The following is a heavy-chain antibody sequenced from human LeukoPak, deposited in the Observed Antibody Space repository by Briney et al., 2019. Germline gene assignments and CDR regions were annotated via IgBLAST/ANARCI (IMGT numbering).Heavy chain of an antibody. D-gene: IGHD4-17*01. V-gene: IGHV4-59*11. CDR1: GGSISSHY. CDR2: IYDSGAT. Sequence: SETLSLTCTVSGGSISSHYWTWIRQTPGKGLEYIGYIYDSGATNYNPSLRSRVRISLDTSKNQFSLKLSSVTAADTAVYYCAREIPSRMTTVTTYYYYYMDVWGKGTTVTISS. J-gene: IGHJ6*03. CDR3: AREIPSRMTTVTTYYYYYMDV.